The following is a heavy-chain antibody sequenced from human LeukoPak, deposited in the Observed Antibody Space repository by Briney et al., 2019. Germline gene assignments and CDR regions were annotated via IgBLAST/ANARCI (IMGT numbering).Heavy chain of an antibody. CDR2: ISAYNGNT. Sequence: ASVKVSCKASGYTFTSYGISWVRQAPGQGLEWMGWISAYNGNTNYAQKFQGRVTMTRNTSISTAYMELSSLRSEDTAVYYCARGRGYDILTGYWTYNWFDPWGQGTLVTVSS. CDR3: ARGRGYDILTGYWTYNWFDP. V-gene: IGHV1-18*01. CDR1: GYTFTSYG. J-gene: IGHJ5*02. D-gene: IGHD3-9*01.